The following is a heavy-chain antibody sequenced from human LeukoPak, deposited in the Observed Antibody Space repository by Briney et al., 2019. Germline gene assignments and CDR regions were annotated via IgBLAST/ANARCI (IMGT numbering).Heavy chain of an antibody. J-gene: IGHJ4*02. CDR2: IIPIFGTA. CDR3: AIQKTDILTGYYYY. CDR1: GGTFSSYA. V-gene: IGHV1-69*05. D-gene: IGHD3-9*01. Sequence: SVKVSCKASGGTFSSYAISWVRQAPGQGLEWMGGIIPIFGTANYAQKFQGRVTITTDESTSTAYMELSSLRPEDTAVYYCAIQKTDILTGYYYYWGQGALVTVSS.